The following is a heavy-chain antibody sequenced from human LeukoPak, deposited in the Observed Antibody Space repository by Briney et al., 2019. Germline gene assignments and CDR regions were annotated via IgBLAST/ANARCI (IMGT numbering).Heavy chain of an antibody. CDR3: ARADSSSSSGYYGMDV. V-gene: IGHV1-46*01. J-gene: IGHJ6*02. CDR2: INPSGGST. CDR1: GYTFTSYY. D-gene: IGHD6-6*01. Sequence: ASVKVPCKASGYTFTSYYMHWVRQAPGQGLEWMGIINPSGGSTSYAQKFQGRVTMTRDTSTSTVYMELSSLRSEDTAVYYCARADSSSSSGYYGMDVWGQGTTVTVSS.